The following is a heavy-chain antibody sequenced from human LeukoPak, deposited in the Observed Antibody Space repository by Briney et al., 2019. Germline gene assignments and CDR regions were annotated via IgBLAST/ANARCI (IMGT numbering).Heavy chain of an antibody. CDR3: ALMVGSAGRDI. J-gene: IGHJ3*02. CDR2: INHSGST. CDR1: GGSFSGYY. V-gene: IGHV4-34*01. D-gene: IGHD3-10*02. Sequence: SETLSLTCAVYGGSFSGYYWSRIRQPPGKGLEWIGEINHSGSTNYNPSLKSRVTISVDTSKNQFSLKLSSVTAADTAVYYCALMVGSAGRDIWGQGTMVTVSS.